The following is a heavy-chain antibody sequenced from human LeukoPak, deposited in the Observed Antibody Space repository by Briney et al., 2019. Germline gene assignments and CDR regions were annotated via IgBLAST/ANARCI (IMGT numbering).Heavy chain of an antibody. CDR2: ISSSGSTI. V-gene: IGHV3-48*03. Sequence: GGSLRLSCAASGFTFSSYEMNWVRQAPGKGLEWVSYISSSGSTIYYADSVKGRFTISRDNAKNSLYLQMNSLRAEDTAVYYCARDAAVAGRSDYYYYMDVWGKGTTVTVSS. J-gene: IGHJ6*03. CDR1: GFTFSSYE. CDR3: ARDAAVAGRSDYYYYMDV. D-gene: IGHD6-19*01.